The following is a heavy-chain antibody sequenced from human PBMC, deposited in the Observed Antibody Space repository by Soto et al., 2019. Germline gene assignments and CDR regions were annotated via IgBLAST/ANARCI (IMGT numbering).Heavy chain of an antibody. Sequence: QVTLKESGPVLVKPTETLTLRCTVSGLSITDSEMGVSWIRQPPGQPLEWLAHIDSNGEKSYRTFLKSRLAISKDTSKRQIVLTMTNMDPADTATYYCARRHLAVAVSPWFDPWGQGIPVTVSS. D-gene: IGHD6-19*01. V-gene: IGHV2-26*01. CDR1: GLSITDSEMG. J-gene: IGHJ5*02. CDR2: IDSNGEK. CDR3: ARRHLAVAVSPWFDP.